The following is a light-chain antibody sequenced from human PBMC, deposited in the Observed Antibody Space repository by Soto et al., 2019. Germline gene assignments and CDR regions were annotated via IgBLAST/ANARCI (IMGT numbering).Light chain of an antibody. CDR1: SSNIGAGYD. CDR2: GNT. V-gene: IGLV1-40*01. Sequence: QSVLTQPPSVSGAPGQRVTISCTGSSSNIGAGYDVHWYHQLPGTAPKLLIFGNTNRPSGVPDRFSGSKSGTSASLAINGLQADDEANYYCHSYDSTLGASIFGGGTKLTVL. J-gene: IGLJ2*01. CDR3: HSYDSTLGASI.